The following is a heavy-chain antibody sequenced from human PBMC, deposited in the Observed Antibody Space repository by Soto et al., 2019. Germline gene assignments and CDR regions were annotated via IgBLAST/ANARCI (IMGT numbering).Heavy chain of an antibody. Sequence: SETLSLTCIVSGSSISSYYWSWIRQPPGKGLEWIGNIYYSGSTNYNPSLKSRVIISVASSKNQFSLRLNSVTAADTAVYYCSRVGGYYGDYPNFDYWGQGALVTVSS. V-gene: IGHV4-59*01. CDR1: GSSISSYY. CDR2: IYYSGST. CDR3: SRVGGYYGDYPNFDY. D-gene: IGHD4-17*01. J-gene: IGHJ4*02.